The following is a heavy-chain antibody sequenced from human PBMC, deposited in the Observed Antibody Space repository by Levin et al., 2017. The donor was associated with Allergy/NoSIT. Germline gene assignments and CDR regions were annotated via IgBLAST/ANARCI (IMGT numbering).Heavy chain of an antibody. CDR2: ISGSGAST. CDR1: GFTFSTYA. Sequence: GGSLRLSCVASGFTFSTYAMGWVRQAPGKGLEGVSAISGSGASTYYIDSVRGRFTISRDNSKNTPYLQMNSLRAEATALYYCSKDPQWVSFCGVATTSVGTDSWGQGTLVTVSS. CDR3: SKDPQWVSFCGVATTSVGTDS. J-gene: IGHJ4*02. D-gene: IGHD3-3*01. V-gene: IGHV3-23*01.